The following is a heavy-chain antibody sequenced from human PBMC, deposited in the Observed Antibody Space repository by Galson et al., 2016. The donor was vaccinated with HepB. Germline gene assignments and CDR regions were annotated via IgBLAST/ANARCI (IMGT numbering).Heavy chain of an antibody. D-gene: IGHD5-12*01. Sequence: LRLSCAASAFTFSNYWMYWVRQAPGKGLVWVSRINSDGSSASYAESVKGRFTISRDNAKNTLYLQTNSLRVEDTAVYYYARDVLGGGYDFGGRGHYYYYYGMDVWGTGTTVTVSS. J-gene: IGHJ6*04. CDR2: INSDGSSA. CDR3: ARDVLGGGYDFGGRGHYYYYYGMDV. CDR1: AFTFSNYW. V-gene: IGHV3-74*01.